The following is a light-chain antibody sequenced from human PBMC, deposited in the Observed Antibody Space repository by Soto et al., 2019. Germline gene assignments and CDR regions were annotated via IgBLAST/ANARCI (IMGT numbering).Light chain of an antibody. CDR2: AAS. V-gene: IGKV1-27*01. CDR3: QKYNSAPHT. CDR1: QGISNY. Sequence: DIQMTQSPSSLSASVGDRVTITCRASQGISNYLAWYQQKPGKVPKLLIYAASTLQSGVPSRFSGSGSLTDFTLTISSLQPEDVATYYCQKYNSAPHTFCQGTRLEIK. J-gene: IGKJ5*01.